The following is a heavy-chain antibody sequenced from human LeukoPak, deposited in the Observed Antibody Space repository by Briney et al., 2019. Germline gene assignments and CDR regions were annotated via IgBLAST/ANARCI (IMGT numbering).Heavy chain of an antibody. CDR3: ARDKLMRYSGSYYSDY. CDR2: IYYSGST. V-gene: IGHV4-30-4*08. J-gene: IGHJ4*02. D-gene: IGHD1-26*01. CDR1: GGSISSGDYY. Sequence: PSQTLSLTCAVSGGSISSGDYYWSWIRQPPGKGLEWIGYIYYSGSTYYNPSLKSRVTISVDTSKNQFSLKLSSVTAADTAVYYCARDKLMRYSGSYYSDYWGQRTLVTVSS.